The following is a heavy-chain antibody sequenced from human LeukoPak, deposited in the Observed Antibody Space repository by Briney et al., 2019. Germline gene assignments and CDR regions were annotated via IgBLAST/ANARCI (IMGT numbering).Heavy chain of an antibody. Sequence: GGSLRLSCAASGFSFRSYAMSWVRQAPGKGLEWVSAISGSGTNTYYADSVKGRFTISRDNSKNSLYLQMNSLRAEDTAIYYCARFPMVRGVSGWFDPWGQGTLVTVSS. CDR1: GFSFRSYA. CDR3: ARFPMVRGVSGWFDP. D-gene: IGHD3-10*01. CDR2: ISGSGTNT. J-gene: IGHJ5*02. V-gene: IGHV3-23*01.